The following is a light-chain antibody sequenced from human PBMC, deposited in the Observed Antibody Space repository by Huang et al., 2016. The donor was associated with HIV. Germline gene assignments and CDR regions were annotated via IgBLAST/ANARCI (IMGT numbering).Light chain of an antibody. J-gene: IGKJ4*01. CDR2: GAS. Sequence: EIVMTQSPATLSVSPGERVILSCRASESVCSSLAWDQQKPVQAPRLLIYGASTRASGVPPRFSGSGFGTEFTLSISGLQSADFAVYYCQQYDKWPPLLTFGGGTKVEIK. CDR1: ESVCSS. V-gene: IGKV3-15*01. CDR3: QQYDKWPPLLT.